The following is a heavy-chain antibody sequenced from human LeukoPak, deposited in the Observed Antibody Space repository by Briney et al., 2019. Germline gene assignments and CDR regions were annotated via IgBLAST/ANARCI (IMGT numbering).Heavy chain of an antibody. J-gene: IGHJ6*02. CDR2: INSDGSIT. CDR3: ARDAVDTANAV. Sequence: GGSLRLSCAASGFTFTTYWMHWVRQAPGKGRVWVSHINSDGSITSYADSVKGRFTISRDNAKNTLYLQMNSLRAEDTAVYYCARDAVDTANAVWGQGTTVTVSS. CDR1: GFTFTTYW. V-gene: IGHV3-74*01. D-gene: IGHD5-18*01.